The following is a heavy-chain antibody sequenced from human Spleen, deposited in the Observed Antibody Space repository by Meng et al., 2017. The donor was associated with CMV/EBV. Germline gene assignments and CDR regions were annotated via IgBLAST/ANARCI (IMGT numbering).Heavy chain of an antibody. V-gene: IGHV4-34*01. J-gene: IGHJ4*02. Sequence: QQGGAGLLKSSETLSLTCAVYGGSFSGYYWSWIRQPPGKGLEWIGEINHSGSTNYNPSLKSRVTISVDTSKNQFSLKLSSVTAADTAVYYCARGRRPFDYWGQGTLVTVSS. CDR3: ARGRRPFDY. CDR1: GGSFSGYY. CDR2: INHSGST. D-gene: IGHD1-1*01.